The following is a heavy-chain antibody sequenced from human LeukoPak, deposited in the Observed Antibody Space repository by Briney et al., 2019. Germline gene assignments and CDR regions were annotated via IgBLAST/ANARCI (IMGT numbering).Heavy chain of an antibody. Sequence: QPGGSLRLSCAASGFTFSRYDMHWVRQAPGKGLEWVAVIWYDGSKKDYADSVKGRFTISRDNSKNTLFLQMNSLRAEDTAVYYCAKPNSGYTAFHIWGQGTMVTVSS. J-gene: IGHJ3*02. CDR2: IWYDGSKK. CDR1: GFTFSRYD. V-gene: IGHV3-30*02. CDR3: AKPNSGYTAFHI. D-gene: IGHD3-22*01.